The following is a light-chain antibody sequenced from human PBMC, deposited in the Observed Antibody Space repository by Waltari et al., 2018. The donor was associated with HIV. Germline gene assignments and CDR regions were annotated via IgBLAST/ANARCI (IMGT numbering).Light chain of an antibody. V-gene: IGLV8-61*01. CDR1: SGSVSTSYY. CDR3: VLYMGSGISV. CDR2: STN. Sequence: QTVVTQEPSFSVSPGGTVTLTCGLSSGSVSTSYYPSWYQQTPGQAPRTLIYSTNTRSSGVPDRCSGSILGNKAALTITGAQADDESDYYCVLYMGSGISVFGTGTKVTV. J-gene: IGLJ1*01.